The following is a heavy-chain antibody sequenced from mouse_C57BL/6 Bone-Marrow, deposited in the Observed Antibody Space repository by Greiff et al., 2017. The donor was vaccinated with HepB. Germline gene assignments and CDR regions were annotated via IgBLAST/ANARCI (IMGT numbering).Heavy chain of an antibody. Sequence: EVKLVESGEGLVKPGGSLKLSCAASGFTFSSYAMSWVRQTPEKRLEWVAYISSGGDYIYYADTVKGRFTISRDNARNTLYLQMSSLKSEDTAMYYCTREGKWGFAYWGQGTLVTVSA. V-gene: IGHV5-9-1*02. CDR2: ISSGGDYI. CDR3: TREGKWGFAY. CDR1: GFTFSSYA. J-gene: IGHJ3*01.